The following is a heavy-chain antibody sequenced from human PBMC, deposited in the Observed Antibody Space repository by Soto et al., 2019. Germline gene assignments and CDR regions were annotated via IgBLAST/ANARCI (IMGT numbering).Heavy chain of an antibody. J-gene: IGHJ1*01. Sequence: QVQLVESGGGVVQPGRSLRLSCAASGFTFSSYGMHWVRQAPGKGLEWVAVISCDGSNKYYADSVKGRFTISRDNSKNTLYLQMNSLRAEDTAVYYCAKIPSSSWHSDSPRVGQHWGQGTLVTVSS. CDR2: ISCDGSNK. D-gene: IGHD6-13*01. CDR1: GFTFSSYG. CDR3: AKIPSSSWHSDSPRVGQH. V-gene: IGHV3-30*18.